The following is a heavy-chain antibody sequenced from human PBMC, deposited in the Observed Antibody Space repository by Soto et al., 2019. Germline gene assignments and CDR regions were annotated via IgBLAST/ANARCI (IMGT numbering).Heavy chain of an antibody. Sequence: QVQLQESGPGLVKPSQTLSLTCTVSGGSISSGGYYWSRIRQHPGKGLEWIGYIYYSGRTYYNPPLKTRVTTSVDSSKHQFSMRLSFVTAADTAVYYCAREPSIWGQGTLVTVSS. CDR3: AREPSI. J-gene: IGHJ4*02. CDR2: IYYSGRT. V-gene: IGHV4-31*03. CDR1: GGSISSGGYY.